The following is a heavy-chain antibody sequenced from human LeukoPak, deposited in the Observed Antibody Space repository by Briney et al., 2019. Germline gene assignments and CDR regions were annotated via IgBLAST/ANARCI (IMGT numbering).Heavy chain of an antibody. V-gene: IGHV3-48*03. J-gene: IGHJ4*02. CDR1: GFTFSSYE. Sequence: GGSLRLSCAASGFTFSSYEMNWVRQAPGKGLEWVSYISSSGSTIYYADSVKGRFTISRDNAKNSVYLQMNSLRAEDTAVYYCARVGGLTGYVYWGQGTLVTVSS. D-gene: IGHD3-9*01. CDR3: ARVGGLTGYVY. CDR2: ISSSGSTI.